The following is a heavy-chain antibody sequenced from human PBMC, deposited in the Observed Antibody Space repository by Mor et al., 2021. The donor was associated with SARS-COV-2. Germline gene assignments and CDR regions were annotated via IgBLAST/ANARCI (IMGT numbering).Heavy chain of an antibody. J-gene: IGHJ6*02. D-gene: IGHD2-8*01. CDR3: SIDNEEGMDV. Sequence: ADSVKGRFTISRDNSKNTQYLQMNRLRGEDTAVYYCSIDNEEGMDVWGQGTTVTVSS. V-gene: IGHV3-30*14.